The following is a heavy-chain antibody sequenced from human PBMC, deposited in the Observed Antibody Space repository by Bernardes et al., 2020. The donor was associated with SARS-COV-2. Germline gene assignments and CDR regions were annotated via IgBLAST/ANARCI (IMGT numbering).Heavy chain of an antibody. CDR1: GFTFSSYS. D-gene: IGHD2-15*01. J-gene: IGHJ6*02. CDR2: ISSSSSYI. V-gene: IGHV3-21*01. CDR3: ARTLSGSGPGYYYYYGMDV. Sequence: GGSLRLSCAASGFTFSSYSMNWVRQAPGKGLEWVSSISSSSSYIYYADSVKGRFTISRDNAKNSLYLQMNSLRAEDTAVYYCARTLSGSGPGYYYYYGMDVWGQGTTVTVSS.